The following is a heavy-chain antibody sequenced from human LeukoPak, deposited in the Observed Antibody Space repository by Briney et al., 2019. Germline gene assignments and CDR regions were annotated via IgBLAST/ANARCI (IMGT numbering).Heavy chain of an antibody. J-gene: IGHJ4*02. CDR2: ISSTSAYI. CDR1: GFALKSYS. V-gene: IGHV3-21*01. Sequence: KAGGSLRLSCAGSGFALKSYSLSWVRQAPGKGLEWVSSISSTSAYIYYADSVKGRFTISRDNSKNTVYLDMRSLRPEDTAVYYCAKDHPVFHYWGQGTLVTVSS. CDR3: AKDHPVFHY.